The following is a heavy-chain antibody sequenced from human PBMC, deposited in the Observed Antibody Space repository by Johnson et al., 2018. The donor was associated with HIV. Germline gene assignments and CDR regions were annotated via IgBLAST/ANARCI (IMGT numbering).Heavy chain of an antibody. D-gene: IGHD1-14*01. V-gene: IGHV3-66*01. Sequence: VQLVESGGDLVKPGGSLRLSCAASGFTVTNKYMSWVSQAPGKGLEWVSVMYGGGSTYHADSVKGRFTISRDNSKNTLYLQMNSLRAEDTAVYYCATRDPTHRPGVFDIWGQGTMVTISS. CDR3: ATRDPTHRPGVFDI. CDR1: GFTVTNKY. J-gene: IGHJ3*02. CDR2: MYGGGST.